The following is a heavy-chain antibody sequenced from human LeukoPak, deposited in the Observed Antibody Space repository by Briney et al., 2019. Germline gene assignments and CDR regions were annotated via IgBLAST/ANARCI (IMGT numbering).Heavy chain of an antibody. CDR2: INSDGGST. J-gene: IGHJ4*02. CDR3: AVGGYGDSRDPLRRYFDY. CDR1: GFTFSTYW. D-gene: IGHD4-17*01. Sequence: PGGSLRLSCAASGFTFSTYWMHWVRQGPGKGLVWVSHINSDGGSTSYADSVKGRFTISRDNAKNTLYLQMNSLRAEDTAVYYCAVGGYGDSRDPLRRYFDYWGQGTLVTVSS. V-gene: IGHV3-74*01.